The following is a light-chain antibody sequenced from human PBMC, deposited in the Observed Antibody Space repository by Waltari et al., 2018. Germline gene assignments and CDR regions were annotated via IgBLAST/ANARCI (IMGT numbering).Light chain of an antibody. V-gene: IGKV1-39*01. CDR3: QQGYSTPPT. Sequence: DIQMIQSPSSLPASVGDRVTITCRASQTVSNHLNWYQQKPGKAPKLLIYAASSLQSGIPSRFSGSGSGTDFTLTISTLQPEDFATYYCQQGYSTPPTFGGGTKVEIK. CDR2: AAS. J-gene: IGKJ4*01. CDR1: QTVSNH.